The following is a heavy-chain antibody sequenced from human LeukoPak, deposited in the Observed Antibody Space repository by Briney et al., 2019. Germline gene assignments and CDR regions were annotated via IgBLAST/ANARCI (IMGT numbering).Heavy chain of an antibody. D-gene: IGHD3-16*02. CDR2: ISSSSSYI. CDR3: ARAAAMITFGGVIVIPELFDY. J-gene: IGHJ4*02. V-gene: IGHV3-21*01. Sequence: GGSLRLSCAASGFTFSSYSMNWVRQAPGKGLEWVSSISSSSSYIYYADSVKGRFTISRDNAKNSLYLQMYSLRAEDTAVYYCARAAAMITFGGVIVIPELFDYWGQGTLVTVSS. CDR1: GFTFSSYS.